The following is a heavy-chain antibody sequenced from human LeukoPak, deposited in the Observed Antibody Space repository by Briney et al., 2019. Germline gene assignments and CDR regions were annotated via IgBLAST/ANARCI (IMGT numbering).Heavy chain of an antibody. J-gene: IGHJ4*02. CDR1: GGSFSGYY. V-gene: IGHV4-34*01. Sequence: SETLSLTCAVYGGSFSGYYWSWIRQPPGKGLEWIGEINHSGSTNYNPSLKSRVTISVDTSKNQFSLKLSSVTAADTAVYYCARASSPFSGKASDYWGQGTLVTVSS. CDR3: ARASSPFSGKASDY. CDR2: INHSGST. D-gene: IGHD1-14*01.